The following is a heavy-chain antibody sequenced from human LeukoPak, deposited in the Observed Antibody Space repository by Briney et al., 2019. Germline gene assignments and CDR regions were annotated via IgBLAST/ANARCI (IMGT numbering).Heavy chain of an antibody. CDR1: GFTFSSYG. Sequence: GGSLRLSCAASGFTFSSYGMHWVRQAPGKGLEWVTFIRYDGSNKYYADSVKGRFTISRDNSKNTLYLQMNSLRAEDTAVYYCTKDSRRRKTYYYDSSALYFFDYWGQGTLVTVSS. D-gene: IGHD3-22*01. CDR2: IRYDGSNK. V-gene: IGHV3-30*02. CDR3: TKDSRRRKTYYYDSSALYFFDY. J-gene: IGHJ4*02.